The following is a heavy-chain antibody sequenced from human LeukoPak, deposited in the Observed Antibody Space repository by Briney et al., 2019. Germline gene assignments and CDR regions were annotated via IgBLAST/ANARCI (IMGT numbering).Heavy chain of an antibody. CDR3: ARDRILVGATGTDY. CDR1: GYTFTSYY. D-gene: IGHD1-26*01. Sequence: ASVKVSCKASGYTFTSYYMHWVRQAPGQGLEWMGIINPSGGSTNYAQKFQGRVTMTRVTSTSTVYMELSSLRSDDTAVYYCARDRILVGATGTDYWGQGILVTVSS. CDR2: INPSGGST. V-gene: IGHV1-46*01. J-gene: IGHJ4*02.